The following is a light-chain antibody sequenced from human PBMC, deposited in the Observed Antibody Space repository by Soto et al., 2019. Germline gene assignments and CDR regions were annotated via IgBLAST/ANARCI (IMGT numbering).Light chain of an antibody. CDR1: HSVDSN. J-gene: IGKJ4*02. Sequence: EIVMTQSPGTLSVSTGQGATLSCRASHSVDSNLAWYQQKPRQAPRLLIYGASTRPTGIPDRFSGSVSGTKYTLTIRGPQSEAFEVYYCQKYDKWLLRFGGRAKVDI. CDR3: QKYDKWLLR. CDR2: GAS. V-gene: IGKV3D-15*01.